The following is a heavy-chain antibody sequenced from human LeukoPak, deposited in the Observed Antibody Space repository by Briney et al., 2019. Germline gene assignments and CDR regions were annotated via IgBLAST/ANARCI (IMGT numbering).Heavy chain of an antibody. D-gene: IGHD3-3*01. CDR3: AKDTIFGVVIKGNDVFDI. CDR1: GGSISSYY. Sequence: SETLSLTCTVSGGSISSYYWSWIRQPAGKGLEWIGRIYTSGSTNYNPSLKSRVTMSVDTSKNQFSLKLSSVTAADTAVYYCAKDTIFGVVIKGNDVFDIWGQGTVVTASS. CDR2: IYTSGST. J-gene: IGHJ3*02. V-gene: IGHV4-4*07.